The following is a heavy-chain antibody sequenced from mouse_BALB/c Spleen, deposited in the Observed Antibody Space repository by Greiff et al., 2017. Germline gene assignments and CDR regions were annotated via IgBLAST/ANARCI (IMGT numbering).Heavy chain of an antibody. J-gene: IGHJ4*01. V-gene: IGHV1S81*02. D-gene: IGHD2-12*01. CDR1: GYTFTSYW. Sequence: VQLQQPGAELVKPGASVKLSCKASGYTFTSYWMHWVKQRPGQGLEWIGEINPSNGRTNYNEKFKSKATLTVDTSSSTAYMQLSSLTSEDSAVYYCAKTILGYAMDYWGQGTSVTVSS. CDR2: INPSNGRT. CDR3: AKTILGYAMDY.